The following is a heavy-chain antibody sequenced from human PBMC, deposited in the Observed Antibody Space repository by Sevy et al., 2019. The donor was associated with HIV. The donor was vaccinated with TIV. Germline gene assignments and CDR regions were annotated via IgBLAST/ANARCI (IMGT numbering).Heavy chain of an antibody. J-gene: IGHJ6*02. CDR3: ARENPQDRYDYYSDMDV. V-gene: IGHV1-69*13. Sequence: ASVKVSCKASGGTFSSYAISWVRQAPGQGLEWMGGIIPIFGTANYAQKFQGRVTITGDESTSTDYMELSSLRSENTAMYYCARENPQDRYDYYSDMDVWGQGTTVTVSS. CDR2: IIPIFGTA. CDR1: GGTFSSYA. D-gene: IGHD2-21*01.